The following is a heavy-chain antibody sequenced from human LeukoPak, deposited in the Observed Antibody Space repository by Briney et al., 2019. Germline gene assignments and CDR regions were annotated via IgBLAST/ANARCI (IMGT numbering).Heavy chain of an antibody. CDR1: GLTFSSYW. CDR2: IKRDGSDK. Sequence: GGSLRLSCAASGLTFSSYWMRWVRQAPGKGLEWVANIKRDGSDKYYADSVKGRFTISRDNAKNSLYLQMNSLRAEDTAVYYCAIVLGTSYEMRHHRGALDSWGQGSLLTVSS. J-gene: IGHJ4*02. CDR3: AIVLGTSYEMRHHRGALDS. D-gene: IGHD3-3*01. V-gene: IGHV3-7*01.